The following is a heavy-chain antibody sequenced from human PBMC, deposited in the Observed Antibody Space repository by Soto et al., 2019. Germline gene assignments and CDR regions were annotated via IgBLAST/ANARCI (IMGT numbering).Heavy chain of an antibody. CDR3: AREANWDQGVDY. CDR1: GGSISSGDYY. CDR2: IYYSGST. Sequence: SETLSLTCTVSGGSISSGDYYWSWIRQPPGKGLEWIGYIYYSGSTYYNPSLKSRVTISVDTSKNQFSLKLSSVTAAVTAVYYCAREANWDQGVDYWGQGTLVTVSS. D-gene: IGHD7-27*01. V-gene: IGHV4-30-4*01. J-gene: IGHJ4*02.